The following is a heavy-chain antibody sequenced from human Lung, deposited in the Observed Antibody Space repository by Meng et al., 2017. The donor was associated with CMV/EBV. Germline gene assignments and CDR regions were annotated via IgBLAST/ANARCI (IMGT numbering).Heavy chain of an antibody. V-gene: IGHV1-2*02. CDR1: GYTFTDYK. CDR2: ISPNNGAT. Sequence: ASVKVSCKASGYTFTDYKMNWVRQAPGQGLEWMGWISPNNGATNYAQKFQGRVTMTRDTSISTAYMELNRLTYDDTAVYYCASKMYYDFWSAYRGTEGVDPFNIXGQGXLVTVSS. D-gene: IGHD3-3*01. CDR3: ASKMYYDFWSAYRGTEGVDPFNI. J-gene: IGHJ3*02.